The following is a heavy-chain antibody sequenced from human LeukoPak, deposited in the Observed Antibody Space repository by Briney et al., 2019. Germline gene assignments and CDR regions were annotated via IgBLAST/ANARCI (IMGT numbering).Heavy chain of an antibody. V-gene: IGHV4-59*01. J-gene: IGHJ4*02. CDR3: ARGIYCSGGSCYYFDY. D-gene: IGHD2-15*01. Sequence: PSETLSLTCTVSGGSISNYYWNWIRQPLGKGLEWIGYIYYTGSTNYNPSLKSRVTISIDTSKNQFSLKLGSVTAADTAVYYCARGIYCSGGSCYYFDYWGQGTLVTVSS. CDR2: IYYTGST. CDR1: GGSISNYY.